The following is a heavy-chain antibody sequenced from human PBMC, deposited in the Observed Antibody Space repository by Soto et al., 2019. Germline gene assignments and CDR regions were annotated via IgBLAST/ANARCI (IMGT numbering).Heavy chain of an antibody. CDR2: FIPILGIA. Sequence: QVQLVQSGAEVKKPGSSVKVSCKASGGTFSSYTISWVRQAPGQGLEWMGRFIPILGIANYAQKFQGRVTITADKSTSTAYMELSSLRSEDTAVYYCASPPGYSYGDDAFDIWGQGTMVTVSS. CDR1: GGTFSSYT. CDR3: ASPPGYSYGDDAFDI. D-gene: IGHD5-18*01. J-gene: IGHJ3*02. V-gene: IGHV1-69*02.